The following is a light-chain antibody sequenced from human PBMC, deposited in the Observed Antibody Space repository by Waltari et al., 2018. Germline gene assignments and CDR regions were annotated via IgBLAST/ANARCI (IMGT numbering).Light chain of an antibody. J-gene: IGLJ2*01. CDR2: DKN. CDR3: HSRDASGVAGS. CDR1: SLTSYY. V-gene: IGLV3-19*01. Sequence: SSALTQDPAVSVAMGQTVRITCQGDSLTSYYASWYQQRPGQAPILVMYDKNNRPSGVPDRFSGSSSHNTASLTITGAQAEDEASYYCHSRDASGVAGSFGGGTKLTVL.